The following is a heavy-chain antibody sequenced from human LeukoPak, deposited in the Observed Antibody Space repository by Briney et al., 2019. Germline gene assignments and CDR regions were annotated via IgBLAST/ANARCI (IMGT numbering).Heavy chain of an antibody. Sequence: ASVKVSCKASGYTFTSYYMHWVRQAPGQGLEWMGIINPSGGSTSYAQKFQGRVTMTRDTSISTAYMELSRLRSDDTAVYYCARELFYTSGSKSNRVDYWGQGTLVTVSS. D-gene: IGHD1-26*01. V-gene: IGHV1-46*01. CDR3: ARELFYTSGSKSNRVDY. J-gene: IGHJ4*02. CDR2: INPSGGST. CDR1: GYTFTSYY.